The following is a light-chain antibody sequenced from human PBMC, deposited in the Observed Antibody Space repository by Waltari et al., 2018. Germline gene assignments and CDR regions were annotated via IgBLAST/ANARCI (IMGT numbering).Light chain of an antibody. CDR3: QQYKSYSRT. J-gene: IGKJ1*01. V-gene: IGKV1-5*03. Sequence: PCRASQSIVGWLAWYQQKPGKAPNLLIYKASNLESGVPSRFSGSGSGTEFTLTISSLQPDDFATYYCQQYKSYSRTFGQGTKVEIK. CDR1: QSIVGW. CDR2: KAS.